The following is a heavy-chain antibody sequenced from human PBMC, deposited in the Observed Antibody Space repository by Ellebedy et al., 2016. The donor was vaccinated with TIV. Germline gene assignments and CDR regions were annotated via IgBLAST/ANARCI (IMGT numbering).Heavy chain of an antibody. D-gene: IGHD3-10*01. CDR2: VSNSETT. Sequence: MPSETLSLTCTVSGGSISSINYYWGWIRQPPGKGLEWIGSVSNSETTNYNPSLTSRVTISTDTSKNQFSLKLTSVPAADTAVYYCAESSFGFGFDYWGQGTLVTVSS. CDR1: GGSISSINYY. V-gene: IGHV4-39*07. CDR3: AESSFGFGFDY. J-gene: IGHJ4*02.